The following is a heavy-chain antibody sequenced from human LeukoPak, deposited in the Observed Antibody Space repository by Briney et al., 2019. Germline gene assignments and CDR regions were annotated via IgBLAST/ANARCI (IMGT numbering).Heavy chain of an antibody. CDR2: IYYSGST. CDR1: GGSISSSSYY. J-gene: IGHJ4*02. Sequence: SETLSLTCTVSGGSISSSSYYWGWIRQPPGKGLEWIGSIYYSGSTYYNPSLKSRVTISVDTSKNQFSLKLSSVTAADTAVYYCARVPWSAAGLFDYWGQGTLVTVSS. CDR3: ARVPWSAAGLFDY. V-gene: IGHV4-39*07. D-gene: IGHD6-13*01.